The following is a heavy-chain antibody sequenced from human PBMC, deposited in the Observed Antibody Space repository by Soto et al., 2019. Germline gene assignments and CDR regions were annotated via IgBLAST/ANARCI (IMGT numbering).Heavy chain of an antibody. CDR3: ARAESGIYDSSGYYYHY. J-gene: IGHJ4*02. V-gene: IGHV4-30-4*01. D-gene: IGHD3-22*01. Sequence: SETLSLTCSVSGGSISSGDYYWSWIRQPPGKGLEWIGYIYYSGSTYYNPSLKSRVFMSVDTSKNHFSLEMSSVTAADTAVYYCARAESGIYDSSGYYYHYWGQGTLVTVSS. CDR1: GGSISSGDYY. CDR2: IYYSGST.